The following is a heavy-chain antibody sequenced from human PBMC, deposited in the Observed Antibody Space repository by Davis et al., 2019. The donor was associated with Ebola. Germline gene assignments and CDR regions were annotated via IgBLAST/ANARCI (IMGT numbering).Heavy chain of an antibody. Sequence: GESLKISCAASQFTFSSYTMNWVRQAPGKGLEWVSYIGTRGDPTVYADSVKGRFTVSRDDANNSLSLLMNSLRDEDTAIYYCVRDYLFALDIWGQGTMVTVSS. V-gene: IGHV3-48*02. J-gene: IGHJ3*02. CDR3: VRDYLFALDI. CDR1: QFTFSSYT. CDR2: IGTRGDPT.